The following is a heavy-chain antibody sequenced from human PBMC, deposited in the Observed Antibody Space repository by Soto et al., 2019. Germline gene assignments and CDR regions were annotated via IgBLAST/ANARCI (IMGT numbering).Heavy chain of an antibody. J-gene: IGHJ4*02. D-gene: IGHD3-22*01. CDR2: ISGSGGST. CDR1: GFTFSSYA. Sequence: GGSLRLSCAASGFTFSSYAMSWVRQAPGKGLEWVSAISGSGGSTHYADSVKGRFTISRDNSKNTLYLQMNSLRAEDTAVYYCAKQGEVVVITPLDYWGQGTLVTVSS. CDR3: AKQGEVVVITPLDY. V-gene: IGHV3-23*01.